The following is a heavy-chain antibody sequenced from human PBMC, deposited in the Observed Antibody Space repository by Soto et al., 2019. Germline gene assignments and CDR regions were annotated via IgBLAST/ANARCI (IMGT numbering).Heavy chain of an antibody. CDR1: GFTFSSYA. CDR3: ARRHPPQM. J-gene: IGHJ4*02. Sequence: LRLSCAASGFTFSSYAMHWVRQAPGKGLEWVAVISYDGSNKYYADSVKGRFTISRDNSKNTLYLQMNSLRAEDTAVYYCARRHPPQMWGQGTLVTVSS. CDR2: ISYDGSNK. V-gene: IGHV3-30-3*01.